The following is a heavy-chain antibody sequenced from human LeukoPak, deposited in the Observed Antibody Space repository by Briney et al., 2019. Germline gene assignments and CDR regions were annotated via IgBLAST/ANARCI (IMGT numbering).Heavy chain of an antibody. CDR2: IKQDGSEK. CDR1: GFTFSSYW. J-gene: IGHJ4*02. Sequence: GGSLRLSCVASGFTFSSYWMSWVRQAPGKGLEWVANIKQDGSEKYYVDSVKGRFTISRDNAKNSLYLQMNSLRAEDTAVYYCASRDGYNYVPYWGQGTLVTVSS. CDR3: ASRDGYNYVPY. V-gene: IGHV3-7*01. D-gene: IGHD5-24*01.